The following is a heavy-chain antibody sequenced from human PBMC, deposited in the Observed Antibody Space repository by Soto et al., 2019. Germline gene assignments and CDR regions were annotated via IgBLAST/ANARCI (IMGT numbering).Heavy chain of an antibody. V-gene: IGHV1-58*01. CDR3: AAERSYDFWSGYYDYYYYGMDV. CDR2: IVVGSGNT. CDR1: GFTFTSSA. D-gene: IGHD3-3*01. Sequence: ALVKVSCKASGFTFTSSAVQWVRQARGQRLEWIGWIVVGSGNTNYAQKFQERVTITRDMSTSTAYMELSSLRSEDTAVYYCAAERSYDFWSGYYDYYYYGMDVWGQGTTVTVSS. J-gene: IGHJ6*02.